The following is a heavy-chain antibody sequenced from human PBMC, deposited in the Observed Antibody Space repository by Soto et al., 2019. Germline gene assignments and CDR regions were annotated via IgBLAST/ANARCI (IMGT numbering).Heavy chain of an antibody. V-gene: IGHV5-51*01. Sequence: GESLKISCKGSGYSFTSYWIGWVRQMPGKGLEWMGIIYPGDSDTRYSPSFQGQVTISADKSISTAYLQWSSLKASDTAMYYCARGEGLRFLEWLPRFDPWGQGTLVTVSS. CDR3: ARGEGLRFLEWLPRFDP. J-gene: IGHJ5*02. D-gene: IGHD3-3*01. CDR2: IYPGDSDT. CDR1: GYSFTSYW.